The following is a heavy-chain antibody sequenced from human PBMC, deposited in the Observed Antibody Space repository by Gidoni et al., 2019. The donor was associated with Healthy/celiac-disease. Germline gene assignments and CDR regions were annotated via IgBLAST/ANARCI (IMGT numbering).Heavy chain of an antibody. CDR1: GFSISSSRYY. CDR2: IYYSGST. D-gene: IGHD3-10*01. J-gene: IGHJ4*02. V-gene: IGHV4-39*01. CDR3: ARLPQIYGSGSYSSYYFDY. Sequence: QLQLQASGPGLVMPSETLSLTCTVSGFSISSSRYYWGWIRQPPGKGLEWIGSIYYSGSTYYNPSLKSRVTISVDTSKNQFSLKLSSVTAADTAVYYCARLPQIYGSGSYSSYYFDYWGQGTLVTVSS.